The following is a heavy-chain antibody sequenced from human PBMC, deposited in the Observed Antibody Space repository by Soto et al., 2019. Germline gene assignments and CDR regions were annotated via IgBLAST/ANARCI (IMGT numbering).Heavy chain of an antibody. CDR2: IYPGDSDT. D-gene: IGHD5-12*01. Sequence: ESLKISCKGSGYRFSNSWIAWVRQMPGKGLEWMGIIYPGDSDTRYSPSFQGQVTISTDRSLSTAYLQWSSLKASDTAMYYCARQDGYALYYFDSWGQGTLVTVSS. CDR1: GYRFSNSW. V-gene: IGHV5-51*01. J-gene: IGHJ4*02. CDR3: ARQDGYALYYFDS.